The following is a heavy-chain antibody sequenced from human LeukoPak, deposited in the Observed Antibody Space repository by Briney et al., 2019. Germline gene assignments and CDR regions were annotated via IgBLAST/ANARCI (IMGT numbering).Heavy chain of an antibody. CDR1: GFTVSSNY. CDR2: IYSSAVT. J-gene: IGHJ4*02. D-gene: IGHD2-15*01. V-gene: IGHV3-53*01. CDR3: ARGFCSGGTCFDY. Sequence: GGSLRLSCAASGFTVSSNYMTWVRQAPGKGLEWVSLIYSSAVTDYADSVKGRFTISVDNSKDMMYLQMNSLRAEDTAVYYCARGFCSGGTCFDYWGQGTLVTVSS.